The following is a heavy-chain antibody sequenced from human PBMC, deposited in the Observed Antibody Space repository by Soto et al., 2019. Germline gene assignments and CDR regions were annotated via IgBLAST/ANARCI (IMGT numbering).Heavy chain of an antibody. V-gene: IGHV4-30-4*01. CDR1: GGSISSGDYY. CDR2: IYYSGST. CDR3: ARAGGNPSSYYYGMDV. D-gene: IGHD3-16*01. Sequence: QVQLQESGPGLVKPSQTLSLTCTVSGGSISSGDYYWSWIRQPPGKGLEWIGYIYYSGSTYYNPSLKSRVTISVDTSKNQFSLKLSSVTAADTAVYYCARAGGNPSSYYYGMDVWGQGTTVTVSS. J-gene: IGHJ6*02.